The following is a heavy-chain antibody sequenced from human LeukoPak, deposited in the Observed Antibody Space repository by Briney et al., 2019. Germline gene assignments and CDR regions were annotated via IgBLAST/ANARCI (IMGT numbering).Heavy chain of an antibody. CDR1: GFTFSSYG. D-gene: IGHD4-17*01. CDR3: AKDRDGDSDY. J-gene: IGHJ4*02. CDR2: IWYDGSNK. V-gene: IGHV3-33*06. Sequence: GGSLRLSCAAFGFTFSSYGMHWVRQAPGKGLEWVAVIWYDGSNKYYADSVKGRFTISRDNSKNTLYLQMNSLRAEDTAVYYCAKDRDGDSDYWGQGTLVTVSS.